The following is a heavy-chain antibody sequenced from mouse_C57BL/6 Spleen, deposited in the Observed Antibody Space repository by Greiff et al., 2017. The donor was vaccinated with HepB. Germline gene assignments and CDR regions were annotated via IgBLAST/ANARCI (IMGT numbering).Heavy chain of an antibody. J-gene: IGHJ2*01. CDR1: GFTFSSYG. V-gene: IGHV5-6*01. CDR3: AITTVVASVGRGFDY. Sequence: EVQGVESGGDLVKPGGSLKLSCAASGFTFSSYGMSWVRQTPDKRLEWVATISSGGSYTYYPDSVKGRFTISRDNAKNTLYLQMSSLKSEDTAMYYCAITTVVASVGRGFDYWGQGTTLTVSS. D-gene: IGHD1-1*01. CDR2: ISSGGSYT.